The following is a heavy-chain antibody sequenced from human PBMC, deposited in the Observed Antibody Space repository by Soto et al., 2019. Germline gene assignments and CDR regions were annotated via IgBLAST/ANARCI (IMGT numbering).Heavy chain of an antibody. CDR2: IYYSGST. Sequence: TLSLTCTVSGGSISSGGYYWSWIRQHPGKGLEWIGYIYYSGSTYYNPSLKSRVTISVDTSKNQFSLKLSSVTAADTAVYYCARVAEDIVVVPAYYGMDVWGQGTTVTVSS. V-gene: IGHV4-31*03. D-gene: IGHD2-2*01. J-gene: IGHJ6*02. CDR3: ARVAEDIVVVPAYYGMDV. CDR1: GGSISSGGYY.